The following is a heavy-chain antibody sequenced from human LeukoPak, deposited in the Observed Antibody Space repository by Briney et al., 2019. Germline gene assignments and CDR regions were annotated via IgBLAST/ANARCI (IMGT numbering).Heavy chain of an antibody. Sequence: GRSLRLSCAASGFTFSSYAMYWVRRAPGKGLQWVATILYDGSNKYYVDSVKGRFTISRDNSKNTLYLQMNSLRAEDTAVYYCALNRGSGWYFHYWGQGTLVTVSS. CDR2: ILYDGSNK. V-gene: IGHV3-30*04. D-gene: IGHD6-19*01. J-gene: IGHJ4*02. CDR1: GFTFSSYA. CDR3: ALNRGSGWYFHY.